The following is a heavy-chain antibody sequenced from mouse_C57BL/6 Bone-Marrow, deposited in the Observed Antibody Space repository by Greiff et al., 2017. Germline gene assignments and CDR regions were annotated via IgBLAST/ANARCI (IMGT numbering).Heavy chain of an antibody. CDR2: INPGSGGT. V-gene: IGHV1-54*01. J-gene: IGHJ3*01. CDR3: ARGGGITTVVAPFAY. D-gene: IGHD1-1*01. CDR1: GYAFTNYL. Sequence: QFQLQQSGAELVRPGTSVTVSCKASGYAFTNYLIEWVKQRPGQGLEWIGVINPGSGGTNYNEQFKGKATLTADKSSSTAYMQLSSLTSEDSAVYFCARGGGITTVVAPFAYWGQGTLVTVSA.